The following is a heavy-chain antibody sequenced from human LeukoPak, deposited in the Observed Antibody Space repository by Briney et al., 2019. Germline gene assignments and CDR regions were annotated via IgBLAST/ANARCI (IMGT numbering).Heavy chain of an antibody. CDR1: GFTFSSYS. D-gene: IGHD6-19*01. CDR3: ARGLAVAGTSGLRY. CDR2: ISSSSSTI. Sequence: GGSLRLSCAASGFTFSSYSMNWVRQAPGKGLEWVSYISSSSSTIYYADSVKGRFTISRDNARNLLFLQMNSLRAEDTAVYYCARGLAVAGTSGLRYWGQGTLVTVSS. J-gene: IGHJ4*02. V-gene: IGHV3-48*01.